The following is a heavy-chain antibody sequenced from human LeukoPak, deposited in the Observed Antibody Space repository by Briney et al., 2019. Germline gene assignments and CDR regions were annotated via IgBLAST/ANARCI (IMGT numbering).Heavy chain of an antibody. CDR1: GYTFSSYG. CDR2: ISGYNGNT. Sequence: ASVKVSCKASGYTFSSYGIAWVRQAPGQGLEWMGWISGYNGNTNYAQKLQGRVSMTTDTSTSTAYMELRSLRSDDTAVYCCARIVWLSGIRGWFDPWGQGTLVTVSS. V-gene: IGHV1-18*01. D-gene: IGHD2-21*01. J-gene: IGHJ5*02. CDR3: ARIVWLSGIRGWFDP.